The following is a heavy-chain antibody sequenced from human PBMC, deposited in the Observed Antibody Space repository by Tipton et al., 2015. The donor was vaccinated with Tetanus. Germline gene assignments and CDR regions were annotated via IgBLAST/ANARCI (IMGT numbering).Heavy chain of an antibody. V-gene: IGHV1-2*02. J-gene: IGHJ5*02. CDR1: GYTFTDYN. CDR2: VTPRNGPT. D-gene: IGHD6-19*01. CDR3: ARGVGAASYRSFEP. Sequence: QVQLVQSGTEVKKPGASVKVSCKSSGYTFTDYNIHWVRQGPGLGLEWMGWVTPRNGPTNYAQKFQGRVAMTRDTYINTAYMELSSLSSDATAVYYCARGVGAASYRSFEPWGQGTLVTVSS.